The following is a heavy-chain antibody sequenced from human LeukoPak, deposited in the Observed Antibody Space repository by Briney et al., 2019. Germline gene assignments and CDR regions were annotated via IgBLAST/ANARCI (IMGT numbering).Heavy chain of an antibody. CDR1: GFTFSSYA. CDR2: IRAGGGDT. D-gene: IGHD3-10*01. CDR3: AKILASGSGSY. V-gene: IGHV3-23*01. Sequence: GGSLRLSCAASGFTFSSYAMTWVRQAPGKGLDWVSTIRAGGGDTFHSDSVKGRFSISRDNSKNTLILQMDSLRADDTAIYYCAKILASGSGSYWGQGTLVLVSS. J-gene: IGHJ4*02.